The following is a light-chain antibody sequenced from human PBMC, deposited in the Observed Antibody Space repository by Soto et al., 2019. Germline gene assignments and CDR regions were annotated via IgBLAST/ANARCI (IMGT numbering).Light chain of an antibody. V-gene: IGKV1-5*03. J-gene: IGKJ4*01. CDR1: ESISSW. CDR3: QHDSVFPLT. Sequence: DIQMPQFPYTLSASVGDRVTITCRASESISSWLAWYQQKPGKAPKILIYKASTLQSGVPSRFTGSGSGTEVTLTISSLQPDDFATYYCQHDSVFPLTFGGGTKVEIK. CDR2: KAS.